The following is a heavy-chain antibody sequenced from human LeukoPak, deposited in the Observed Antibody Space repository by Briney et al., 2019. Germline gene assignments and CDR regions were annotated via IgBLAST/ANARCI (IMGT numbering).Heavy chain of an antibody. CDR3: ARDKVVGPTKFDN. V-gene: IGHV3-7*01. J-gene: IGHJ4*02. D-gene: IGHD1-26*01. CDR2: IKQGGGEI. Sequence: GGALRLSCAASGFTFSDYWMSWVRQAPGTRLEWVANIKQGGGEIYYVDSVKGRFTISRDNAKNSLYLQMNCLRDQDTGIYYCARDKVVGPTKFDNWGQGTLVTVSP. CDR1: GFTFSDYW.